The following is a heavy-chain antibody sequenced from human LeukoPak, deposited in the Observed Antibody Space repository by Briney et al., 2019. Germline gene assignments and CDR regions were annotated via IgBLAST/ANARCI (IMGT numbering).Heavy chain of an antibody. CDR1: GGSFSGYY. CDR3: VRGVVAAINWFDP. V-gene: IGHV4-34*01. J-gene: IGHJ5*02. CDR2: INHSGST. D-gene: IGHD2-15*01. Sequence: SETLSLTCAVYGGSFSGYYWSWIRQPPGKGLEWIGEINHSGSTNYNPSLKSRVTISVDTSKNQFSLKLSSVTAADTAVYYCVRGVVAAINWFDPWGQGTLVTVSS.